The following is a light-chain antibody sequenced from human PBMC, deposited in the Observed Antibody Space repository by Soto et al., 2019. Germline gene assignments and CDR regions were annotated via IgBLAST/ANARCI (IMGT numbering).Light chain of an antibody. CDR1: QSVSSN. V-gene: IGKV3-15*01. CDR2: GAS. J-gene: IGKJ1*01. CDR3: QHYNNWPPWT. Sequence: EIVMTQSPATLSLSPGERAALSCRASQSVSSNLAWYQQKPGQAPRLLIYGASTRATGVPARFRGSGSGTDFTLTISALQSEDFAVYYCQHYNNWPPWTFGQGTKVDIK.